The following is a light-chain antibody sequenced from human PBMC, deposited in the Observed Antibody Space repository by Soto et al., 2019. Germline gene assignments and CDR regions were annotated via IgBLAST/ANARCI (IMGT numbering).Light chain of an antibody. V-gene: IGKV1D-13*01. CDR1: QGISSA. Sequence: AIQLTQSPSSLSASVGDRVTITCRASQGISSALAWYQQKAGKAPKLLIYYASSLESGVPSRFSGSGSGTDFTLIISSLQPEDFATYSCQQFNNYPLTFGGGTKVEIK. CDR3: QQFNNYPLT. CDR2: YAS. J-gene: IGKJ4*01.